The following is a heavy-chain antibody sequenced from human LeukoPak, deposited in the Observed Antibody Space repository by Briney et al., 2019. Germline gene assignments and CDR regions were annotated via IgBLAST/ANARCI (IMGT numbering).Heavy chain of an antibody. CDR3: ARDLRRIAAYYFDF. J-gene: IGHJ4*02. V-gene: IGHV3-30*03. CDR1: RYSFTSYW. CDR2: ISSDGRDK. Sequence: GESLKISCQGSRYSFTSYWINWVRQAPGKGLEWVAVISSDGRDKHHAESVKGRFTISRDNSKNTLYLQTNSLRAEDTAVYYCARDLRRIAAYYFDFWGQGTLVTVSS. D-gene: IGHD6-25*01.